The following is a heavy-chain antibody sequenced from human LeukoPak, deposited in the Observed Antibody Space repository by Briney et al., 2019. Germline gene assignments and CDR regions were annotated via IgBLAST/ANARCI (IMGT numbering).Heavy chain of an antibody. J-gene: IGHJ2*01. V-gene: IGHV4-59*08. CDR2: IYYAGNT. CDR1: GGSISSYF. Sequence: PSETLSLTCTVSGGSISSYFCSWIRQPPGKALEWIGYIYYAGNTKYSPSLKGRVTISVDTSKNQFSLRLSSVTAADTAVYYCARPVVVTPRYFDLWGRGTLVTVSS. CDR3: ARPVVVTPRYFDL. D-gene: IGHD2-21*02.